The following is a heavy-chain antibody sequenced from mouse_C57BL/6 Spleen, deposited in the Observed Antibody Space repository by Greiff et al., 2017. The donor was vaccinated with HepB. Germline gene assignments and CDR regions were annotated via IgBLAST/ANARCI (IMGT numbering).Heavy chain of an antibody. V-gene: IGHV1-50*01. CDR3: ARSEAYYGNSFDY. D-gene: IGHD2-10*01. J-gene: IGHJ2*01. CDR2: IDPSDSYT. Sequence: QVQLQQPGAELVKPGASVKLSCKASGYTFTSYWMQWVKQRPGQGLEWIGEIDPSDSYTNYNQKFKGKATLTVDTSSSTAYMQLSSLTSEDSAVYYCARSEAYYGNSFDYWGQGTTLTVSS. CDR1: GYTFTSYW.